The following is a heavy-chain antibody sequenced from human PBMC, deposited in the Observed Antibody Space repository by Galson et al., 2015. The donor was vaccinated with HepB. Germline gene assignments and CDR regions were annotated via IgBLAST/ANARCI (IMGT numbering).Heavy chain of an antibody. CDR2: INPSDGRS. CDR1: GYTFINYY. D-gene: IGHD6-6*01. J-gene: IGHJ6*02. V-gene: IGHV1-46*01. CDR3: ARVPCKTPRPEGMDYYYAMDV. Sequence: SVKVSCKASGYTFINYYIHWVRQAPGQGLEWMGFINPSDGRSTYAQKIQGRVTMTRDTSTSTVYMELSSLRSEDTAVYYCARVPCKTPRPEGMDYYYAMDVWGQGTTITVSS.